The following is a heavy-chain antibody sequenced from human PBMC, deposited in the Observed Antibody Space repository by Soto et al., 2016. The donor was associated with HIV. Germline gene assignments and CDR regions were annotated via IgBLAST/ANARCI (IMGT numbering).Heavy chain of an antibody. V-gene: IGHV3-66*01. CDR2: IYSGGST. D-gene: IGHD3-22*01. J-gene: IGHJ4*02. CDR1: GFTVSSNY. CDR3: ARDTYYYDSSGHTSLRSPFDY. Sequence: EVQLVESGGGLVQPGGPVRLSCAASGFTVSSNYMSWVRQAPGKGLEWVSVIYSGGSTYYADSVKGRFTISRDNSKNTLYLQMNSLRAEDTAVYYCARDTYYYDSSGHTSLRSPFDYWGQGTLVTVSS.